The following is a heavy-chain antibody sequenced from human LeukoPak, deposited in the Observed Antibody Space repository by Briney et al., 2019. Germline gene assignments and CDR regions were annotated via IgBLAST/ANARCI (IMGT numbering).Heavy chain of an antibody. J-gene: IGHJ2*01. V-gene: IGHV4-31*03. D-gene: IGHD5-12*01. Sequence: PSETLSLTCTVSGGAISSGGYYWSWIRQHPGKGLEWIGYIYYSGSTSYNPSLKSRVTISVDTSKNQFSLKLSSVTAADTAVYYCARNAYSGYDYWYFDLWGRGTLVTVSS. CDR3: ARNAYSGYDYWYFDL. CDR2: IYYSGST. CDR1: GGAISSGGYY.